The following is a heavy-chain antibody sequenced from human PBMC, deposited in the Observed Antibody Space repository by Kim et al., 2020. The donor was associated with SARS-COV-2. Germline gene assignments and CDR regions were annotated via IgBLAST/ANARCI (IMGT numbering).Heavy chain of an antibody. D-gene: IGHD6-19*01. J-gene: IGHJ6*03. Sequence: VKGRFTISRDNSKNTLYLQMNSLRAEDTAVYYCANIAVAGSFFYYYYMDVWGKGTTVTVYS. CDR3: ANIAVAGSFFYYYYMDV. V-gene: IGHV3-66*01.